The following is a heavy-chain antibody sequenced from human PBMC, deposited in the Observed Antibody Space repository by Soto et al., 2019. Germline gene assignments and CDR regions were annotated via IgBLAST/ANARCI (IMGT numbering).Heavy chain of an antibody. V-gene: IGHV4-4*07. J-gene: IGHJ5*02. CDR2: IFSSGST. Sequence: SETLSLTCTVSGGSITDYSWVWIRQPAGKGLEWIGRIFSSGSTNYNPSLKGRITMSLDTSKNQFSLKLNSATATDTAVYFCARDQGVVVTADNWFDPWGQGIRVTVPQ. CDR1: GGSITDYS. CDR3: ARDQGVVVTADNWFDP. D-gene: IGHD2-21*02.